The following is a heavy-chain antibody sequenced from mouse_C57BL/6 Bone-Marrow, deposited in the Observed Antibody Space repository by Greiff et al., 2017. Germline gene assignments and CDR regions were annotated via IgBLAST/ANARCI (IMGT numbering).Heavy chain of an antibody. D-gene: IGHD2-5*01. J-gene: IGHJ3*01. Sequence: QVQLQQPGAELVQPGASVKLSCTASGYTFTSYWMPWVKQRPGQGLEWIGMIHPNSGSTNYIEKFKSQSTLTVDKYSSTAYMQLSSMSSEDSAVYYCARLRSNYGWFADWGRGTLVTVSA. CDR2: IHPNSGST. CDR1: GYTFTSYW. CDR3: ARLRSNYGWFAD. V-gene: IGHV1-64*01.